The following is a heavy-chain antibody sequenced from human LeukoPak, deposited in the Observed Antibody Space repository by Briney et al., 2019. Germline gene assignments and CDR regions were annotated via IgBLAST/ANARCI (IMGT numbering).Heavy chain of an antibody. J-gene: IGHJ5*02. V-gene: IGHV4-4*09. CDR1: GGSISSYC. Sequence: SETLSLTCTVSGGSISSYCWSWVRQPPGNGLEWIGYISTSGSTDYNPSLKSRVTMSVDTSKNQLSMELRFLTAADTAVYYCATSHDVKTAPYDLWGQGTLVTVSS. CDR3: ATSHDVKTAPYDL. CDR2: ISTSGST. D-gene: IGHD2-21*01.